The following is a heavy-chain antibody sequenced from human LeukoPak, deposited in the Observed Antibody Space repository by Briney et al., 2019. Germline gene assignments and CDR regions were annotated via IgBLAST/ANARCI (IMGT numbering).Heavy chain of an antibody. Sequence: PGGSLRLSCAASGFTFSSYAMSWVRQAPGKGREWVSFISPSGDRTSNADSVEGRFTISRDNTRNTLYLQMNSLRGEDTGVYCCAIMHGYYDGSGFWVQWGQGTLVTVSS. D-gene: IGHD3-22*01. CDR2: ISPSGDRT. J-gene: IGHJ4*02. CDR3: AIMHGYYDGSGFWVQ. CDR1: GFTFSSYA. V-gene: IGHV3-23*01.